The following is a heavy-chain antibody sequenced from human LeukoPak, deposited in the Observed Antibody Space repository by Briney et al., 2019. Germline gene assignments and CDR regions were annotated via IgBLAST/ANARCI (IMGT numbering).Heavy chain of an antibody. CDR1: GYTFTSYG. CDR3: ARDLLVVVVAAATPVYYGMDV. CDR2: ISAYNGDT. Sequence: ASVKVSCKASGYTFTSYGISWVRQAPGQGLEWMGWISAYNGDTNYAQKLQGRVTMTTDTSTSTAYMELRSLRSDDTAVYYCARDLLVVVVAAATPVYYGMDVWGQGTTVTVSS. V-gene: IGHV1-18*01. J-gene: IGHJ6*02. D-gene: IGHD2-15*01.